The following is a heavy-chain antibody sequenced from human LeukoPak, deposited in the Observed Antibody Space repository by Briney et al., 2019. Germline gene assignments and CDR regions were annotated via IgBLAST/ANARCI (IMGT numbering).Heavy chain of an antibody. J-gene: IGHJ4*02. CDR2: IISDGSWT. D-gene: IGHD2/OR15-2a*01. CDR3: VSFYETY. Sequence: GGSLGLSCAASGNYWMHWVRQAPGKGLVWVSHIISDGSWTSYADSVKGRFTISKDNARNTVYLQMNSLRAEDTAVYYCVSFYETYWGRGTLVTVSS. V-gene: IGHV3-74*01. CDR1: GNYW.